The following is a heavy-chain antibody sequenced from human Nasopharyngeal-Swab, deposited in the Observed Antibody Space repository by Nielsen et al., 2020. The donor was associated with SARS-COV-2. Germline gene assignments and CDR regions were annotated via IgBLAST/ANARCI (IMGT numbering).Heavy chain of an antibody. V-gene: IGHV3-30-3*01. CDR2: ISYDGSNK. CDR1: GFTFSSYA. D-gene: IGHD6-19*01. Sequence: GGSLGLSCAASGFTFSSYAMHWVRQAPGKGLEWVAVISYDGSNKYYADSVKGRFTISRDNSKNTLYLQMNSLRAEDTAVYYCARAVAGYYYMDVWGKGTTVTVSS. J-gene: IGHJ6*03. CDR3: ARAVAGYYYMDV.